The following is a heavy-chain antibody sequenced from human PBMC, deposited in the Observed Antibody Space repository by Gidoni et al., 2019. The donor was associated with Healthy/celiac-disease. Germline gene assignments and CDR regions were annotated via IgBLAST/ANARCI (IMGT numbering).Heavy chain of an antibody. D-gene: IGHD6-13*01. CDR2: IYYSGST. CDR3: ARLGGSWSSYYYYYMDV. CDR1: GGSISSSSYY. J-gene: IGHJ6*03. Sequence: QLQLQESGPGLVKPSETLSLTCTVSGGSISSSSYYWGWIRQPPGKGLEWIGSIYYSGSTYYNPSLKSRVTISVDTSKNQFSLKLSSVTAADTAVYYCARLGGSWSSYYYYYMDVWGKGTTVTVSS. V-gene: IGHV4-39*01.